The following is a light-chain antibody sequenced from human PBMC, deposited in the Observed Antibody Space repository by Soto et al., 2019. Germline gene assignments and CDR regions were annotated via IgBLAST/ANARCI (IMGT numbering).Light chain of an antibody. CDR3: QQSYSTPFT. CDR2: EAT. CDR1: QSIRSY. V-gene: IGKV1-39*01. Sequence: DIQMTQSPSSLSASVGDRVTITCRASQSIRSYLNWYQQKPAKAPELLIYEATSLQSGVPSRFSGRGPGTDFTLTISSLQPDDFATYYCQQSYSTPFTFGPGTKVDIK. J-gene: IGKJ3*01.